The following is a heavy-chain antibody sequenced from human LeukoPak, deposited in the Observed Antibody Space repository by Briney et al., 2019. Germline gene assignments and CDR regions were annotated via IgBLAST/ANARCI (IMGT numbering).Heavy chain of an antibody. V-gene: IGHV3-30*02. D-gene: IGHD6-13*01. CDR1: GFTFSSYG. J-gene: IGHJ4*02. CDR2: IRYDGSNK. Sequence: PGGSLRLSCAVSGFTFSSYGMHWVRQAPGKGLEWVAFIRYDGSNKYYADSVKGRFTISRDNSKNTLYLQMNSLRAEDTAVYYCAKDVGAAAGPDYWGQGTLVTVSS. CDR3: AKDVGAAAGPDY.